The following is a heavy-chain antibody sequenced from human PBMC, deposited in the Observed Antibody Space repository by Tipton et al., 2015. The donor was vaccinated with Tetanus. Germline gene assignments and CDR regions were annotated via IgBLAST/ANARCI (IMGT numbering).Heavy chain of an antibody. CDR3: ARVIRRSMIGYGVFDS. Sequence: GSLRLSCADTGFRFSSDWMGWVRQAAGKGLEWVAHINRDGSEKACADAVQGRFSISRDNAENSLYLQMTSLRDEDTAVYFCARVIRRSMIGYGVFDSWGQGALVAVSS. CDR2: INRDGSEK. V-gene: IGHV3-7*01. J-gene: IGHJ4*02. D-gene: IGHD4-17*01. CDR1: GFRFSSDW.